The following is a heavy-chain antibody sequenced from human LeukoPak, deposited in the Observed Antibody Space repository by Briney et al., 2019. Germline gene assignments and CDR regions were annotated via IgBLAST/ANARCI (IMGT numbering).Heavy chain of an antibody. CDR3: ARGVAYFDY. V-gene: IGHV3-30-3*01. Sequence: PGGSLRLSCAASGFTFSSYAMHWVGQAPGKGLEWVAVISYDGSNKYYADSVKGRFTISRDNSKNTLYLQMNSLRAEDTAVYYCARGVAYFDYWGQGTLVTVSS. D-gene: IGHD2-15*01. J-gene: IGHJ4*02. CDR1: GFTFSSYA. CDR2: ISYDGSNK.